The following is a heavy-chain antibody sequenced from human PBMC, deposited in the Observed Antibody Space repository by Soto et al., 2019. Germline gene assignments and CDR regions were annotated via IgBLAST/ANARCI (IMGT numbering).Heavy chain of an antibody. V-gene: IGHV1-46*03. J-gene: IGHJ4*03. Sequence: ASVKVSCKASGYTFTNYYIHWVRQAPGQGIEWIGVINPTGGRASYAPKFQGRVTLTRDTSTSTAYMELSSLRSDDTAVYFCSRLTTMVREINDDPFDFWGQGTLVTVSS. CDR3: SRLTTMVREINDDPFDF. D-gene: IGHD3-10*01. CDR1: GYTFTNYY. CDR2: INPTGGRA.